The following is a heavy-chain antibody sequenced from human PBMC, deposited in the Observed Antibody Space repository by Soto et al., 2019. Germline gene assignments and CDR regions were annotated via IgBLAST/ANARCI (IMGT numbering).Heavy chain of an antibody. D-gene: IGHD3-10*01. CDR1: GFTFSSYG. Sequence: QVQLVESGGGVVQPGRSLRPSCAASGFTFSSYGMHWVRQAPGKGLEWVAVIWYDGSNKHYADSVKGRFTISRDNSKNTLYVQMNSLRAEDTAVYYCARDLFGAEDYWGQGTLVTVSS. CDR3: ARDLFGAEDY. J-gene: IGHJ4*02. V-gene: IGHV3-33*01. CDR2: IWYDGSNK.